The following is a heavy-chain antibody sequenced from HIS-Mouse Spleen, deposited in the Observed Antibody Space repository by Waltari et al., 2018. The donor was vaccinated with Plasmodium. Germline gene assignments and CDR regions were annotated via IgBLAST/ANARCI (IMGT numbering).Heavy chain of an antibody. CDR2: INPNSGGT. CDR3: ARVLGYKAAAGTFVEYFQH. Sequence: QVQLVQSGAEVMKPGASVKVSCKASGYTFTGYYMHWVRQAPGQGLEWMGWINPNSGGTNYAQKFQGRVTMTRDTSISTAYMELSRLRSDDTAVYYCARVLGYKAAAGTFVEYFQHWGQGTLVTVSS. D-gene: IGHD6-13*01. J-gene: IGHJ1*01. CDR1: GYTFTGYY. V-gene: IGHV1-2*02.